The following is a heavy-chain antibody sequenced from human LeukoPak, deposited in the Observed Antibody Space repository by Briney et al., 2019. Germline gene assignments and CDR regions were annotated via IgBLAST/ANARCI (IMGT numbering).Heavy chain of an antibody. CDR1: GFTFSSYA. CDR3: AKGGAAGVDY. Sequence: GGSLRLSCAASGFTFSSYAMSWVRQAPGKGLEWVSGISGSGGSTHYADSVKGRFTISRDNSRNTLYLQMNSLRAEDTAVYYCAKGGAAGVDYWGQGTLVTVSS. V-gene: IGHV3-23*01. J-gene: IGHJ4*02. D-gene: IGHD6-13*01. CDR2: ISGSGGST.